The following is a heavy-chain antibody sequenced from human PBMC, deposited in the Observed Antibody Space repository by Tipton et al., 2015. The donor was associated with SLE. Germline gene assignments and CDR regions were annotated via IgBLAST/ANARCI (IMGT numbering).Heavy chain of an antibody. J-gene: IGHJ2*01. V-gene: IGHV4-31*03. Sequence: TLSLTCTVSGGSISSGGHYWTWIRQHPGKGLEFIAFIYFGGRTYYSPSLKSRVTISVDTSENQFSLKLSSVTAADTAVYYCARMGDRWYFDLWGRGTLLTVSS. CDR3: ARMGDRWYFDL. CDR2: IYFGGRT. CDR1: GGSISSGGHY. D-gene: IGHD3-16*01.